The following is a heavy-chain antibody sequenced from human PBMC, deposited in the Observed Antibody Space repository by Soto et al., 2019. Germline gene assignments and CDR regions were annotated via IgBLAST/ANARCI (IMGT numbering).Heavy chain of an antibody. V-gene: IGHV3-23*01. CDR2: ISASGGTT. D-gene: IGHD3-22*01. CDR1: GFTFSNFA. CDR3: ALCSYDMFRIDY. Sequence: GVLRLSCAASGFTFSNFAMSWVRQSPGKGLEWVSAISASGGTTYSADPVKGRFIISRDSAKKTMFLQMNNLRAEDTAVYYCALCSYDMFRIDYWGQGVLVTVSS. J-gene: IGHJ4*02.